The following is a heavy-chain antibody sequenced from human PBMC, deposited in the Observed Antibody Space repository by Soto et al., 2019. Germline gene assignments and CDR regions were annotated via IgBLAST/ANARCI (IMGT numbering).Heavy chain of an antibody. CDR2: FDPEGGEA. J-gene: IGHJ6*02. V-gene: IGHV1-24*01. CDR1: GHTLTEFS. CDR3: AGGKEGFAWLPSDGMDV. D-gene: IGHD3-9*01. Sequence: GASVKVSCKISGHTLTEFSIHWVRQAPGKGLEWMGGFDPEGGEAIYAQKWHGRVTVPEDTVTDTSYMELSSLRSEDTAVYYCAGGKEGFAWLPSDGMDVWGQGTTVTVSS.